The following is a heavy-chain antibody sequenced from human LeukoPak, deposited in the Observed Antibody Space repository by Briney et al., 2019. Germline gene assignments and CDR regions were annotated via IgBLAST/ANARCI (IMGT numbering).Heavy chain of an antibody. V-gene: IGHV3-48*03. CDR1: GFTFSSYE. J-gene: IGHJ4*02. CDR3: ARDNPYYYGDSHFDY. CDR2: ISSSGSTI. D-gene: IGHD4-17*01. Sequence: PGGSLRLSCAASGFTFSSYEMNWVRQAPGKGLEWVSYISSSGSTIYYADSVKGRFTISRDNAKNSLYLQMNSLRAEDTAVYYCARDNPYYYGDSHFDYWGQGTLVTVSS.